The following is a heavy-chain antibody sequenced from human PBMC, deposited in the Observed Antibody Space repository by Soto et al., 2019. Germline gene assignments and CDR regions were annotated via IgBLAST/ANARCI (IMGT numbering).Heavy chain of an antibody. D-gene: IGHD4-17*01. CDR3: APHHGPATSGNWFDP. Sequence: ASVKVSWKASGYSFTSYGISWVRQAPGQGLEWMGWISAYNGNTNYAQKLQGRATMTTDTSTSTAYMGLRSLRSDDTAVYYCAPHHGPATSGNWFDPWGQGTLVTVSS. CDR1: GYSFTSYG. V-gene: IGHV1-18*04. J-gene: IGHJ5*02. CDR2: ISAYNGNT.